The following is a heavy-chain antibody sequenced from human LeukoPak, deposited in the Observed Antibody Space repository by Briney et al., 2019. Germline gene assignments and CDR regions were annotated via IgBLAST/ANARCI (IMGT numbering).Heavy chain of an antibody. V-gene: IGHV3-30*02. D-gene: IGHD7-27*01. CDR1: GFTFSSYG. CDR3: AKDGNWARFED. J-gene: IGHJ4*02. Sequence: PGGSLRLSCAASGFTFSSYGMHWVRQAPGKGLEWVAFIRYDGSKKYYADSVKGRFTISRDNSKNMVWLQINSPTAEDTATYYCAKDGNWARFEDWGQGTLVTVSS. CDR2: IRYDGSKK.